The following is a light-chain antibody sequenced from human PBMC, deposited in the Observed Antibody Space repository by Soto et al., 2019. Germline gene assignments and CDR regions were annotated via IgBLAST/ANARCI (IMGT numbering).Light chain of an antibody. Sequence: EIAGTQSPGTLSLSPGERATLSCRASQSVSSSYLAWYQKKPGQAPRLLIYDASSRSTGIQERLSGSGSGTDFSLTISRLEHQDFTVYYYQQYGSTPLFTFGPGTKVDIK. CDR2: DAS. CDR3: QQYGSTPLFT. V-gene: IGKV3-20*01. CDR1: QSVSSSY. J-gene: IGKJ3*01.